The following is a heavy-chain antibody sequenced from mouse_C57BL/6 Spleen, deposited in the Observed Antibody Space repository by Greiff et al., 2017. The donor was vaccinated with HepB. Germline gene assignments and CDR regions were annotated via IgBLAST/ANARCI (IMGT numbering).Heavy chain of an antibody. V-gene: IGHV5-4*01. D-gene: IGHD1-1*01. Sequence: EVQGVESGGGLVKPGGSLKLSCAASGFTFSSYAMSWVRQTPEKRLEWVATISDGGSYTYYPDNVKGRFTISRDNAKNNLYLQMSHLKSEDTAMYYCAREGDYYGSSYSYFDVWGTGTTVTVSS. CDR1: GFTFSSYA. CDR2: ISDGGSYT. CDR3: AREGDYYGSSYSYFDV. J-gene: IGHJ1*03.